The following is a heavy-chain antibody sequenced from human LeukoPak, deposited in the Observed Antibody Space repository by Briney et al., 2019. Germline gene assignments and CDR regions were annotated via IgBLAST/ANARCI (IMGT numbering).Heavy chain of an antibody. CDR2: IYDRGPA. CDR1: GYAIISGGFS. CDR3: ARSRQASGLFSS. Sequence: SQTLSLTCTASGYAIISGGFSWNWIRQPPGKGLEWIGCIYDRGPAHYNPSLKSRFTISVDRPKNQFFLNVTSLTAADTAVYYCARSRQASGLFSSWGQGTLVVVSS. D-gene: IGHD3-10*01. J-gene: IGHJ5*02. V-gene: IGHV4-30-2*01.